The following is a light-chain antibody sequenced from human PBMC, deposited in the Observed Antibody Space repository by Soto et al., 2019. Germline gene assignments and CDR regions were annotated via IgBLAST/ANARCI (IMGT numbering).Light chain of an antibody. Sequence: DIQVTKSPSSLSASVGDRVTITCRASQSISSYLNWYQQKPGKAPKVLVYAASSVQSGVPSRFSGIGSGTDFTLSISSLQPEDFATYYCQQSYSGPLTFGGGTKVDIK. J-gene: IGKJ4*01. CDR1: QSISSY. CDR2: AAS. CDR3: QQSYSGPLT. V-gene: IGKV1-39*01.